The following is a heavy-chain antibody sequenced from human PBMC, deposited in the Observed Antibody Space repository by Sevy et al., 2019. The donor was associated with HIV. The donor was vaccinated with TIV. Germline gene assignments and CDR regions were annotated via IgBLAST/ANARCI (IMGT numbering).Heavy chain of an antibody. CDR2: ISSSGSTI. D-gene: IGHD3-10*01. Sequence: GGSLRLSCAASGFTFSSYEMNWVRQAPGKGLEWVLYISSSGSTIYYADSVKGRFTISRDNAKNSLYLQMNSLRAEDTAVYYCAGAPRGSYYQLPLYFDYWGQGTLVTVSS. J-gene: IGHJ4*02. CDR3: AGAPRGSYYQLPLYFDY. CDR1: GFTFSSYE. V-gene: IGHV3-48*03.